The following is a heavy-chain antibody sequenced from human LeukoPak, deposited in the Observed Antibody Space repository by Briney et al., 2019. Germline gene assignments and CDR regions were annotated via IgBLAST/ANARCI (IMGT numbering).Heavy chain of an antibody. Sequence: GGSLRLSCAASGFTFSSYGMHWVRQAPGKGLEWVAVISYDGSNKYYADSVKGRFTISRDNSKNTLYLQMNSLRAEDTAVYYCAKEYQLLYGGYYFDYWGQGILVTVSS. V-gene: IGHV3-30*18. J-gene: IGHJ4*02. D-gene: IGHD2-2*02. CDR1: GFTFSSYG. CDR3: AKEYQLLYGGYYFDY. CDR2: ISYDGSNK.